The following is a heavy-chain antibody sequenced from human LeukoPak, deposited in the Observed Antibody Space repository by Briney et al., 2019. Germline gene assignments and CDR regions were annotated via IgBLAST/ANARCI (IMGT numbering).Heavy chain of an antibody. Sequence: PSQTLSLTCAVSGGSISSGGYSWSWIRQPPGKGLEWIGYIYHSGSTYYNPSLKSRVTISVDRSKNQFSLKLSSATAADTAVYYCARAGYDYVWGSYHFDYWGQGTLVTVSS. CDR3: ARAGYDYVWGSYHFDY. CDR2: IYHSGST. J-gene: IGHJ4*02. V-gene: IGHV4-30-2*01. CDR1: GGSISSGGYS. D-gene: IGHD3-16*02.